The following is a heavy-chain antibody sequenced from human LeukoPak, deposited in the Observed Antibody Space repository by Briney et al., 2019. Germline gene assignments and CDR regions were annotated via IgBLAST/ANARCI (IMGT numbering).Heavy chain of an antibody. V-gene: IGHV3-33*01. D-gene: IGHD2-2*01. J-gene: IGHJ4*02. CDR1: GFTFSSYG. CDR3: ASSYCSSTSCYDLDY. Sequence: GGSLRLSCAASGFTFSSYGMHWVRQAPGKGLEWVADIWYDGSNKYYADSVKGRFTISRDNSKNTLYLQMNSLRAEDTAVYYCASSYCSSTSCYDLDYWGQGTLVTVSS. CDR2: IWYDGSNK.